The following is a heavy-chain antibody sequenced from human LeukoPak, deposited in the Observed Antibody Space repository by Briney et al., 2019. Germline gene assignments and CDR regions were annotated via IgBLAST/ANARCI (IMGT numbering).Heavy chain of an antibody. Sequence: ASVKVSCKASGYTFTGYYMHWVRQAPAQGLEWMGWINPNRGGTNYAQKFQGRVTMTRDTSISTAYMELSRLRYDDTAVYYCARVTSSYYDSSGYYNYWGQGTLVSVSS. CDR1: GYTFTGYY. D-gene: IGHD3-22*01. V-gene: IGHV1-2*02. CDR2: INPNRGGT. J-gene: IGHJ4*02. CDR3: ARVTSSYYDSSGYYNY.